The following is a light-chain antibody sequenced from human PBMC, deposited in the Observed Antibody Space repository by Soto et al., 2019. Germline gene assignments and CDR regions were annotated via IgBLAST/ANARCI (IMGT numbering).Light chain of an antibody. Sequence: EIVLTQSPGTLSLSPGERATLSCRASQSVSSSYLAWYQQKPGQAPRLLIYGASSRATGIPDRFSGSGSGTDFTLTISRLEPEDFAVYYYQQYGSSPPPYTFGQGTKLEIK. V-gene: IGKV3-20*01. CDR2: GAS. J-gene: IGKJ2*01. CDR1: QSVSSSY. CDR3: QQYGSSPPPYT.